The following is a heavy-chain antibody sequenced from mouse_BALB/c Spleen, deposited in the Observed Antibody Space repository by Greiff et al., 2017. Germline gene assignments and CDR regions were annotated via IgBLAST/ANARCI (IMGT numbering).Heavy chain of an antibody. Sequence: EVMLVESGGDLVKPGGSLKLSCAASGFTFSDYYMYWVRQTPEKRLEWVATISDGGSYTYYPDSVKGRFTISRDNAKNNLYLQMSSLKSEDTAMYYCARGGITTGAMDYWGQGTSVTVSS. V-gene: IGHV5-4*02. D-gene: IGHD2-4*01. J-gene: IGHJ4*01. CDR2: ISDGGSYT. CDR3: ARGGITTGAMDY. CDR1: GFTFSDYY.